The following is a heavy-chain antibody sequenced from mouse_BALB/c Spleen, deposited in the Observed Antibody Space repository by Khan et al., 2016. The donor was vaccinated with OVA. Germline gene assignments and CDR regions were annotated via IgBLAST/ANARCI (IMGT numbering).Heavy chain of an antibody. J-gene: IGHJ2*01. Sequence: VQLKQSGPGLVKPSQSLSLTCTVTGYSITSGYAWNWIRQFPGNKLEWMGYISYSGGTSYNPSLKRRISITRDTSKNQFFLQLNSVTTEDTATYYCARGNYYGYYFDYWGQGTPLTVSS. D-gene: IGHD1-1*01. V-gene: IGHV3-2*02. CDR2: ISYSGGT. CDR3: ARGNYYGYYFDY. CDR1: GYSITSGYA.